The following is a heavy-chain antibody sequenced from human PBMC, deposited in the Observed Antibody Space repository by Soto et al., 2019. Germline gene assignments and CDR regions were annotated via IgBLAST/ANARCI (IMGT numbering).Heavy chain of an antibody. CDR3: TTDGGRDSSFDY. CDR2: IKSKTDDGTT. CDR1: GFTFSNPW. V-gene: IGHV3-15*07. J-gene: IGHJ4*02. Sequence: EVQLVESGGGLVKPGGSLRLSCAASGFTFSNPWMNWARQAPGERLEWVGRIKSKTDDGTTVYAAPVKGRFTISRDDSKNTLYLQMNSLKTEDTAVYYCTTDGGRDSSFDYWGQGTLVTVSS. D-gene: IGHD3-22*01.